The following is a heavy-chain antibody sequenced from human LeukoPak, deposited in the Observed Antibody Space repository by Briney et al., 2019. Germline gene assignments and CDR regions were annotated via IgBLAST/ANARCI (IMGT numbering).Heavy chain of an antibody. CDR3: AKDRVLHIAAKTFDS. V-gene: IGHV3-30*02. Sequence: GGSLRLSCAASGFTFSSYAMHWVRQAPGKGLEWVAFIRYDGSDKYYADSVKGRFTVSRDNSKNTVYLQMNSLRGEDTAVYHCAKDRVLHIAAKTFDSWGQGTLVTVSS. CDR2: IRYDGSDK. J-gene: IGHJ4*02. D-gene: IGHD6-13*01. CDR1: GFTFSSYA.